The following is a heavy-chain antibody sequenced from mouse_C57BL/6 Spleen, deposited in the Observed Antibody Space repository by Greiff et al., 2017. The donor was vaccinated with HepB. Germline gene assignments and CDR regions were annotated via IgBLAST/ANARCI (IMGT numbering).Heavy chain of an antibody. CDR3: ARDRGTTAYFDV. CDR1: GFTFSSYA. V-gene: IGHV5-4*01. CDR2: ISDGGSYT. D-gene: IGHD1-2*01. Sequence: EVKLMESGGGLVKPGGSLKLSCAASGFTFSSYAMSWVRQTPEKRLEWVATISDGGSYTYYPDNVKGRFTISRDNAKNNLYLQMSHLKSEDTAMYYCARDRGTTAYFDVWGTGTTVTVSS. J-gene: IGHJ1*03.